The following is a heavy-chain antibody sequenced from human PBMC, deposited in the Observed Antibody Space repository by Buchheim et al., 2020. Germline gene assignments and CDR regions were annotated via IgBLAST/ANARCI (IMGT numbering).Heavy chain of an antibody. CDR3: ATDSAVVAAARFDY. J-gene: IGHJ4*02. CDR2: IKQDGSDK. Sequence: EVQLVESGGGLVQPGGSLRLSCTASGFTFSNYWMTWVRQAPGKGLEWVANIKQDGSDKYYVDSVRGRFTISRDNAKKSLYLQMNSLRAEDTAVYYCATDSAVVAAARFDYWGQGTL. D-gene: IGHD2-2*01. V-gene: IGHV3-7*01. CDR1: GFTFSNYW.